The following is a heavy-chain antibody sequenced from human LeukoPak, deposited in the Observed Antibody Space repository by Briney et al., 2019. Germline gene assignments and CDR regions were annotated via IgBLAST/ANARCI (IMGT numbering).Heavy chain of an antibody. Sequence: SGPTLVKPTQPLTLTCTFSGFSLSTSGVGVGWIRQPPGKALEWLALIYWNDDKRYSPSLKSRLTITKDTSKNQVVLTMTNMDPVDTATYYCAHRPRGYSGYATTEGYFQHWGQGTLVTVSS. D-gene: IGHD5-12*01. CDR1: GFSLSTSGVG. CDR3: AHRPRGYSGYATTEGYFQH. CDR2: IYWNDDK. V-gene: IGHV2-5*01. J-gene: IGHJ1*01.